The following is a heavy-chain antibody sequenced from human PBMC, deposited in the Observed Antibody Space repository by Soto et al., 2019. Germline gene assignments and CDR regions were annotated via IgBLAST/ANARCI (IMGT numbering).Heavy chain of an antibody. Sequence: GASVKVSCKASGYTFTSYYMHWVLQAPGQGLEWMGIINPCGGSTSYAQKFQGRVTMTRDTSTSTVYMELSSLRSEDTAVYYCARDWAAAVHFDYWGQGTLVTVSS. J-gene: IGHJ4*02. D-gene: IGHD6-13*01. CDR3: ARDWAAAVHFDY. V-gene: IGHV1-46*01. CDR2: INPCGGST. CDR1: GYTFTSYY.